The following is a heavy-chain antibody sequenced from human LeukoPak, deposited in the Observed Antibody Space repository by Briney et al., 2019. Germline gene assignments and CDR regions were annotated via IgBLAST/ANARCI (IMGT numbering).Heavy chain of an antibody. Sequence: GGSLRLSCSTSGFTFGDYAMSWVRQAPGKGLEWVGFIQAKAYGGATKYAASVDGRFSISRDDSQSIANLQMNDLKTEDTAVYYCTRAPHPRCSSSGCYLDYWGQGTLVTVSS. CDR3: TRAPHPRCSSSGCYLDY. D-gene: IGHD2-2*01. J-gene: IGHJ4*02. V-gene: IGHV3-49*04. CDR1: GFTFGDYA. CDR2: IQAKAYGGAT.